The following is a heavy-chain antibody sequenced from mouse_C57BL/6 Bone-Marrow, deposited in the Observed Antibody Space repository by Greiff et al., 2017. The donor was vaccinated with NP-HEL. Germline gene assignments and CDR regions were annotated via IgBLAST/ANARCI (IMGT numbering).Heavy chain of an antibody. CDR2: ISYSGST. CDR1: GYSITSDY. D-gene: IGHD1-1*01. CDR3: ARSPYGSSYSWYFDV. V-gene: IGHV3-8*01. Sequence: EVKLQESGPGLAKPSQTLSLTCSVTGYSITSDYWNWIRKFPGNKLEYMGYISYSGSTYYNPSLKSRISITRDTSKNQYYLQLNSVTTEDTATYYCARSPYGSSYSWYFDVWGTGTTVTVSS. J-gene: IGHJ1*03.